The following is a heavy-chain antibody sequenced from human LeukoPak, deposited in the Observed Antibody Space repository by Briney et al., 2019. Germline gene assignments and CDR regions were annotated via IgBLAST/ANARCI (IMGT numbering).Heavy chain of an antibody. D-gene: IGHD2-2*01. J-gene: IGHJ4*02. Sequence: GASVKVSCKASGFTFTGCYMHWVRQAPGQGIEWMGWTNPNSIGTNYAQKFQGRVTMTRDTSISTAYMELSSLTSDDTAVYYCARGGGTAAIPFDYWGQGTLVTVSS. CDR3: ARGGGTAAIPFDY. CDR2: TNPNSIGT. V-gene: IGHV1-2*02. CDR1: GFTFTGCY.